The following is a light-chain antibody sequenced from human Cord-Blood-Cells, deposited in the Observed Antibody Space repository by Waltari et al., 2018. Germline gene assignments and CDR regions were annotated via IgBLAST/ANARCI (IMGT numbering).Light chain of an antibody. Sequence: EILLTQSPAPLSSSPGESATLSCRASQSVSSYLAWYQQNPGQAPRLLIYDASNRATGIPARFSGSGSETDFTLTISSLEPEDFAVYYCQQRSNWTFGQGTKVEIK. CDR2: DAS. J-gene: IGKJ1*01. CDR1: QSVSSY. CDR3: QQRSNWT. V-gene: IGKV3-11*01.